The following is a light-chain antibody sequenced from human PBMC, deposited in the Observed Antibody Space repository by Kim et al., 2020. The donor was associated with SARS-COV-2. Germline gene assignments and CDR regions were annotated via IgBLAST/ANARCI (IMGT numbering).Light chain of an antibody. CDR2: EVT. CDR3: SSYASSNAWV. Sequence: QSALTQPPSASGSPGQSVTISCTGTSSDVGYYNYVSWYQQHPDKAPKLMIYEVTKRPSGVPDRFSGSKSGNTASLTVSGLQAEDEADYYCSSYASSNAWVFGGGTQLTVL. CDR1: SSDVGYYNY. V-gene: IGLV2-8*01. J-gene: IGLJ3*02.